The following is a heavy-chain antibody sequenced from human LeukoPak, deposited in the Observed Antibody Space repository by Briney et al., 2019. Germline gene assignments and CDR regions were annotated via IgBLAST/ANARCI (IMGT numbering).Heavy chain of an antibody. Sequence: SETLSLTCRVSGGSLSSSSYYWGWIRRPPGKGLEWNASIYYSGTTHYNPALKSRVTMSVDTSKNQFSLKLSAVTAADTAVYYCARQFHGSGYVNDLWGQGTLVTVSS. J-gene: IGHJ5*02. CDR2: IYYSGTT. CDR1: GGSLSSSSYY. CDR3: ARQFHGSGYVNDL. V-gene: IGHV4-39*01. D-gene: IGHD5-12*01.